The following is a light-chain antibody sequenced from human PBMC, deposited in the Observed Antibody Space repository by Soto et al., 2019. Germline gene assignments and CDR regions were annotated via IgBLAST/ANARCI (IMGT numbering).Light chain of an antibody. CDR1: QGISSY. CDR2: AAS. J-gene: IGKJ5*01. V-gene: IGKV1-9*01. CDR3: QQLNSYPRT. Sequence: DIQLTQSPSFLSASVVDRVTISCRASQGISSYLAWYQQKPGKAPKLLIYAASTLQSGVPSRFSGSGSGTEFTLTISSLQPEDFATYYCQQLNSYPRTFGQGARLEI.